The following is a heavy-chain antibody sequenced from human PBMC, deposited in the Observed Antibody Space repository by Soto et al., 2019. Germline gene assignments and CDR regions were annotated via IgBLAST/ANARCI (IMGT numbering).Heavy chain of an antibody. CDR1: GGSISSGDYY. J-gene: IGHJ3*02. CDR2: IYYSGST. Sequence: SETLSLTCTVSGGSISSGDYYWSWIRQPPGKGLEWIGYIYYSGSTYYNPSLKSRVTISVDTSKNQFSLKLSSVTAADTAVYYCARAFVDTMVRGVPDAFDIWGQGTMVTVSS. V-gene: IGHV4-30-4*01. CDR3: ARAFVDTMVRGVPDAFDI. D-gene: IGHD3-10*01.